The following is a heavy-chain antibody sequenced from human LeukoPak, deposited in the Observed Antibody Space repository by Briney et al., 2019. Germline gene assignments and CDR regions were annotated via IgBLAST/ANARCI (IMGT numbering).Heavy chain of an antibody. CDR2: IYYSGST. CDR1: GGSISSSSYY. D-gene: IGHD3-22*01. V-gene: IGHV4-39*01. CDR3: ARLRLFDNSGYCDS. J-gene: IGHJ4*02. Sequence: PSETLSLTCTVSGGSISSSSYYWGWIRQPPGKGLEWIGSIYYSGSTYYNPSLKSRVTISVDTSKNQFSLKLSSVTAADTAVYYCARLRLFDNSGYCDSWGQGTLVTVSS.